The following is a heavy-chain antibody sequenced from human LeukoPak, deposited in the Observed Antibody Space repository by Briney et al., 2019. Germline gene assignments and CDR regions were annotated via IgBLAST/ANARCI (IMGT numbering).Heavy chain of an antibody. CDR1: GFTFGDYA. Sequence: GGSLRLSCTASGFTFGDYAMSWFRQAPGKGLEWVGFMRSKAYGGTTEYAASVKGRFTISRDDSKSIAYLQMNSLKTEDTAVYYCTRAGYSSSWAPSWGQGTLVTVSS. CDR2: MRSKAYGGTT. D-gene: IGHD6-13*01. CDR3: TRAGYSSSWAPS. J-gene: IGHJ5*02. V-gene: IGHV3-49*03.